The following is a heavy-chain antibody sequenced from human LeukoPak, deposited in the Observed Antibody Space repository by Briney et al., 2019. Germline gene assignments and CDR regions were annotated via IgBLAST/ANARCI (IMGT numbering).Heavy chain of an antibody. CDR3: AKRGVVIRVILVGFHKEAYYFDS. D-gene: IGHD3-22*01. CDR2: ISSSSSTI. CDR1: GFTFSSYS. J-gene: IGHJ4*02. Sequence: GGSLRLSCAASGFTFSSYSMNWVRQAPGKGLEWVSYISSSSSTIYYADSVKGRFTISRDNAKNSLYLQMNSLRAEDTAVYFCAKRGVVIRVILVGFHKEAYYFDSWGQGALVTVPS. V-gene: IGHV3-48*04.